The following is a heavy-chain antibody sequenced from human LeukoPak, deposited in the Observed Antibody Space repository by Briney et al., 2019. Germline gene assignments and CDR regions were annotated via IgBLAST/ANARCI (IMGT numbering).Heavy chain of an antibody. CDR1: GFTFSTHD. CDR3: ARVYSSGSVD. J-gene: IGHJ4*02. D-gene: IGHD6-19*01. Sequence: PGGSLRLSCAASGFTFSTHDLNWVRQAPGKGLEWVSFISSRSSTIYYADSVKGRFTISRDHVKNSLYLQMNSLRAEDTAVYYCARVYSSGSVDWGQGTLVTVSS. CDR2: ISSRSSTI. V-gene: IGHV3-48*01.